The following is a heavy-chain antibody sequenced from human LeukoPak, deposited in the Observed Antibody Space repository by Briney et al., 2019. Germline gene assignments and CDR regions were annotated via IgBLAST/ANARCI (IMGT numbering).Heavy chain of an antibody. V-gene: IGHV3-23*01. J-gene: IGHJ4*02. CDR1: GFTFSNYG. Sequence: GGSLRLSCSASGFTFSNYGMSWVRQAPGKGLEWVSGIHGSSGSTYYAGSVKGRSTISRDNSKNTLYLQMNSLRAEDTAVYYCARGYDFWSGYSFDYWGQETLVTVSS. CDR2: IHGSSGST. D-gene: IGHD3-3*01. CDR3: ARGYDFWSGYSFDY.